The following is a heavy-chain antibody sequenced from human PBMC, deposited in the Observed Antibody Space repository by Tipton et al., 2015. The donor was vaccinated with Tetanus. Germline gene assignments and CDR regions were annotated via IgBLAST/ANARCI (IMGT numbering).Heavy chain of an antibody. Sequence: SLRLSCAASGFTFSSYSMNWVRQAPGKGLEWVSYISSSSSSTIYYADSVKGRFTISRDNAKNSLYLQMNSLRAEDTAVYYCARGWDFWRGYGPTWVDPWGQGTLVTVSS. CDR3: ARGWDFWRGYGPTWVDP. CDR2: ISSSSSSTI. J-gene: IGHJ5*02. V-gene: IGHV3-48*01. D-gene: IGHD3-3*01. CDR1: GFTFSSYS.